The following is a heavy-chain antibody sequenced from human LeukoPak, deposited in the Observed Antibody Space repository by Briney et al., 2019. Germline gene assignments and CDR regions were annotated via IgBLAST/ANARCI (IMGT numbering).Heavy chain of an antibody. D-gene: IGHD3-22*01. J-gene: IGHJ4*02. CDR1: AFIFSGHW. V-gene: IGHV4-4*02. Sequence: GSLRLSCEGSAFIFSGHWMNWVRQPPGKGLEWIGEINHSGSTNYNPSLKSRVTISVDTSKNQFSLKLSSVTAADTAVYYCARDRYYDSSGYSAWYFDYWGQGTLVTVSS. CDR3: ARDRYYDSSGYSAWYFDY. CDR2: INHSGST.